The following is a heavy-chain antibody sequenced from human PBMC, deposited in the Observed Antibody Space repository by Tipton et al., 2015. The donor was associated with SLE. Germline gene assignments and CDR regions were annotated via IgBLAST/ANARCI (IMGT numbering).Heavy chain of an antibody. V-gene: IGHV4-39*07. CDR3: ARDPSRVYAFDV. D-gene: IGHD6-13*01. CDR1: GGSIGSSGLY. Sequence: TLSLTCIVSGGSIGSSGLYWGWIRQPPGKGLEWIGSVYYRGSTYYNPSLKSRVTISVDTSKNQFSLRLSSVTAADTAVYYCARDPSRVYAFDVWGQGTMVTVSS. J-gene: IGHJ3*01. CDR2: VYYRGST.